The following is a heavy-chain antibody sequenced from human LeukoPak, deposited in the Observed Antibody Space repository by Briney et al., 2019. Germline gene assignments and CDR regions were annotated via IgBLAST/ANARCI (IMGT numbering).Heavy chain of an antibody. J-gene: IGHJ1*01. CDR3: ARDTGGHYDSSGYAAEYFQH. V-gene: IGHV1-18*01. CDR2: ISAYNGNT. Sequence: GASVKVSCKASGYTFTSYGISWVRQAPGQGLEWMGWISAYNGNTNYAQKLQGRVTMTRDMSTNTVYMELSSLRSEDTAVYYCARDTGGHYDSSGYAAEYFQHWGQGTLVTVSS. D-gene: IGHD3-22*01. CDR1: GYTFTSYG.